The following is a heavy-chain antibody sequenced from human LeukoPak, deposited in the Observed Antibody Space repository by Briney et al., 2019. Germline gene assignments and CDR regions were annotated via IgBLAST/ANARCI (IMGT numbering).Heavy chain of an antibody. D-gene: IGHD2-2*01. J-gene: IGHJ3*02. CDR3: ADIVVVPAAHRSDAFDI. V-gene: IGHV3-23*01. CDR1: GFTFSSYA. CDR2: ISGSGGST. Sequence: GGSLRLSCAASGFTFSSYAMSWVRQAPGKGLEWVSAISGSGGSTYYADSVKGRFTISRDNSKNTLYLHMNSLRAEDTAVYYCADIVVVPAAHRSDAFDIWGQGTMVTVSS.